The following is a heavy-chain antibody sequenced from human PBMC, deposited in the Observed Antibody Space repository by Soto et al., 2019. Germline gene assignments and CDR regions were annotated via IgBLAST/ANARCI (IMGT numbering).Heavy chain of an antibody. V-gene: IGHV3-30*18. D-gene: IGHD3-22*01. CDR1: GFTFSSYG. J-gene: IGHJ4*02. CDR3: AQGRRDYYDSSGYYWASFDY. Sequence: PGGSLRLSCAASGFTFSSYGMHWVRQAPGKGLEWVAVISYDGSNKYYADSVKGRFTISRDNPKNTLYLQMNSLRAEGTAVYYCAQGRRDYYDSSGYYWASFDYWGQGTLVTVSS. CDR2: ISYDGSNK.